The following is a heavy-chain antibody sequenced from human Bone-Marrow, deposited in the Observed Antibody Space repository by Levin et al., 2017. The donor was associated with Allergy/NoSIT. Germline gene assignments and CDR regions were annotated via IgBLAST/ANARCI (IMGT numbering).Heavy chain of an antibody. CDR3: ARERDYYDRSGYTD. Sequence: SETLSLTCTVSGGSVSSYYWSWIRQPPGKGLESIGYIYYSGSTNYNPSLKSRVTISVDTSKNQFSLNLSSVTAADTAVYYCARERDYYDRSGYTDWGQGTLVTVSS. V-gene: IGHV4-59*02. CDR1: GGSVSSYY. J-gene: IGHJ4*02. CDR2: IYYSGST. D-gene: IGHD3-22*01.